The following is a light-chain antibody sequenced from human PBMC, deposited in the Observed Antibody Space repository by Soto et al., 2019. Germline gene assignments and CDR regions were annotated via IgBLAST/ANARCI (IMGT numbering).Light chain of an antibody. V-gene: IGKV1-12*01. J-gene: IGKJ4*01. CDR1: QGISSW. Sequence: RASQGISSWLAWYQKKPGKAPNLLIYAASSLQSGVPSRFSGRGSGTDFTLTISSLQPEDFATYYCQQTNNFPLTFGGGTKVDIK. CDR3: QQTNNFPLT. CDR2: AAS.